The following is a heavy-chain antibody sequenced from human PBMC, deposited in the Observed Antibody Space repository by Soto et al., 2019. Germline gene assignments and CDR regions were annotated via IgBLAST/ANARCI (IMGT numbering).Heavy chain of an antibody. Sequence: GGSLRLSCAASGFTFSSYSMNWVRQAPGKGLEWVSSISSSSSYIYYADSVKGRFTLSRDNAKNSLYLQMNSLRDEDTAVYYCARVGYCSGGSCYYLDVWGQGTTVTVSS. CDR3: ARVGYCSGGSCYYLDV. J-gene: IGHJ6*03. D-gene: IGHD2-15*01. V-gene: IGHV3-21*01. CDR2: ISSSSSYI. CDR1: GFTFSSYS.